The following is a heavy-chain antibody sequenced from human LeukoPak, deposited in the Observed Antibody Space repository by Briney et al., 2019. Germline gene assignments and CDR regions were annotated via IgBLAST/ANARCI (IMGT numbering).Heavy chain of an antibody. CDR2: IWYDGSNK. V-gene: IGHV3-33*01. D-gene: IGHD2-2*03. CDR3: ARISIGYYAFDI. J-gene: IGHJ3*02. CDR1: GFTFSSYG. Sequence: PGGSLRLSCAASGFTFSSYGMHWVRQAPGKGLEWVAVIWYDGSNKYYADSVKGRFTISRDNSKNTLYLQMNSLRAEDTAVYYCARISIGYYAFDIWGQGTMVTVSS.